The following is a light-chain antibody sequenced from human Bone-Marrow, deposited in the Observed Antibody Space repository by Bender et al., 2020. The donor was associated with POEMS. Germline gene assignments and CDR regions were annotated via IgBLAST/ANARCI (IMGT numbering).Light chain of an antibody. CDR2: EVS. J-gene: IGLJ2*01. CDR3: CSYAGSSTFVV. CDR1: SSDVGRYSF. V-gene: IGLV2-23*02. Sequence: QSALTQPASVSGSPGQSVTISCTGTSSDVGRYSFVSWYQHHPGKAPKLLINEVSNRPSGVSDRFSGSKSGNTASLTVSGLQAEDEADYYCCSYAGSSTFVVFGGGTKLTVL.